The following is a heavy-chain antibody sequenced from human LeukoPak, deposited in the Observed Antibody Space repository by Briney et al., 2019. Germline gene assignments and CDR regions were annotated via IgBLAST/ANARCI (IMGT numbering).Heavy chain of an antibody. CDR2: IYPGDSDT. CDR1: GYSFTSYW. CDR3: ARLVDSSGYYYFDY. Sequence: GESLKISCKGSGYSFTSYWIAWVRQMPGKGLEWMGIIYPGDSDTRYSPSFQGQVTISADKSISTAYLQWSSPKASDTAMYYCARLVDSSGYYYFDYWGQGTLVTVSS. D-gene: IGHD3-22*01. V-gene: IGHV5-51*01. J-gene: IGHJ4*02.